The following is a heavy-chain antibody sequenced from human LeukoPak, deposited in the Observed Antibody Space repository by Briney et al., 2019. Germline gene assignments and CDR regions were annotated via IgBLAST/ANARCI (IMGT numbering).Heavy chain of an antibody. V-gene: IGHV3-53*01. CDR1: GFTVNNNY. J-gene: IGHJ4*02. CDR3: ATGGRLRLDPPQGDH. Sequence: GGTLRLSCAASGFTVNNNYMGWVRQAPGKALEWVSVIFSGGSTYYADSVKGRFTISRDNSKNTLHLQMNSLRAEDTAVYYCATGGRLRLDPPQGDHWGQGTLVTVSS. D-gene: IGHD3-16*01. CDR2: IFSGGST.